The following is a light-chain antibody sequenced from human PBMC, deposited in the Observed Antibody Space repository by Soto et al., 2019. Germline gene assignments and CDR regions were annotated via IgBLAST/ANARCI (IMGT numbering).Light chain of an antibody. J-gene: IGLJ2*01. CDR3: TSYTISTTRVV. Sequence: QSVLTQPAAVSGSPGQSITISCTGTRSDVGGYKYVSWYQQHPGKAPKVLIYDVSNRPSGVSNRFSGSKSGNTASLTISGLQVEDEADYYCTSYTISTTRVVFGGGTKLTVL. CDR2: DVS. V-gene: IGLV2-14*01. CDR1: RSDVGGYKY.